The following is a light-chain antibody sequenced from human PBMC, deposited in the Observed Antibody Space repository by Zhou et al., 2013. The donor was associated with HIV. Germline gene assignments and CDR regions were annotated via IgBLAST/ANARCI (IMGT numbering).Light chain of an antibody. CDR1: QSLNGN. V-gene: IGKV3-15*01. J-gene: IGKJ2*01. Sequence: IVMTQSPATLSVSPGERATLLCRASQSLNGNLAWYQQKPGQTPRLLIRGVSTRAAGVPARFSGSGSGTEFTLTISTMQSEDFAVYYCQHYYNWPYTFGQGTKLEIK. CDR2: GVS. CDR3: QHYYNWPYT.